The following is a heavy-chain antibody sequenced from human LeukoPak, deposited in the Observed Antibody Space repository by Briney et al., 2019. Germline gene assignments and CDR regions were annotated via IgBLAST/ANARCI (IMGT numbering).Heavy chain of an antibody. CDR2: IYYSGST. J-gene: IGHJ3*02. CDR3: ARAMHTAMGDAFDI. Sequence: SETLSLTCTVSGGSISSYYWSWIRQPPGKGLQWIGYIYYSGSTNYNPSLRSRVTISVDTSKNQFSLKLSSVTAADTAVYYCARAMHTAMGDAFDIWGQGTMVTVSS. D-gene: IGHD5-18*01. CDR1: GGSISSYY. V-gene: IGHV4-59*01.